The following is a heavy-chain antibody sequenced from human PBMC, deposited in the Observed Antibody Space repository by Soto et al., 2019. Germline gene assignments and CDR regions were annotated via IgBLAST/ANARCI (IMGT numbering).Heavy chain of an antibody. J-gene: IGHJ4*02. CDR3: TTDPYFSL. CDR1: GFTFSNAW. V-gene: IGHV3-15*01. D-gene: IGHD1-26*01. Sequence: EGQLVESGGGLVEPGGSLRLSCATSGFTFSNAWMGWVRQAPGKGLEWVGRLKSKADGGTTDYAAPVKGRFTISRDDSDSISYLQMNSLKPDDTAVYYCTTDPYFSLWGQGTLVPVSS. CDR2: LKSKADGGTT.